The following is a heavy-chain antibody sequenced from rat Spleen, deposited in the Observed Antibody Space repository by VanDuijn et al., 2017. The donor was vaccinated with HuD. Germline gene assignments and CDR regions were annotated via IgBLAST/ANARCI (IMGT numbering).Heavy chain of an antibody. CDR3: RRDEYRNNWGFDY. CDR1: GFSLSSNG. CDR2: ISSGGDT. J-gene: IGHJ3*01. V-gene: IGHV2S12*01. D-gene: IGHD1-5*01. Sequence: QVQLKESGPGLVQPSQTLSLTCTVSGFSLSSNGVSWVRQPPGKGLEWIAAISSGGDTYYSSALKSRLSISRDTSKNQVVLEMNRLQTEDTAGYFCRRDEYRNNWGFDYWGQGTLVTVSS.